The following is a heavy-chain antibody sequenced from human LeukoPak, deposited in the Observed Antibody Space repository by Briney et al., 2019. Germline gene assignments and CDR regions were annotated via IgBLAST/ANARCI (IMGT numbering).Heavy chain of an antibody. CDR1: GFTFSSYS. D-gene: IGHD5-12*01. CDR3: ARRRPASGYLL. CDR2: ISSSSSYI. V-gene: IGHV3-21*01. Sequence: PGGSLRLSCAASGFTFSSYSMSWVRQAPGKGLEWVSSISSSSSYIYYADSVKGRFTISRDNAKNSLYLQMNSLRAEDTAVYYCARRRPASGYLLWGQGTLVTVSS. J-gene: IGHJ4*02.